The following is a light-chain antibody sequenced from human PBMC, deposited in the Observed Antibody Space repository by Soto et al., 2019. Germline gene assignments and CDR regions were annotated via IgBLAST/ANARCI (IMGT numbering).Light chain of an antibody. Sequence: DIQMTQSPSTLSASVGDRVTITCRASQSISSWLAWYQQKPGTAPKLLIYKASSLQSGVPSRFSGSGSGTEFTLTIRILQPDDFATYYCQQYSSYPYTFGQGTKLEIK. J-gene: IGKJ2*01. CDR2: KAS. V-gene: IGKV1-5*03. CDR1: QSISSW. CDR3: QQYSSYPYT.